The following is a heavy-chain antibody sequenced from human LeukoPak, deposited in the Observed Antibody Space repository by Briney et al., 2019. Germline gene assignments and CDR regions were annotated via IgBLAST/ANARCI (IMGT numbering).Heavy chain of an antibody. J-gene: IGHJ4*02. Sequence: ASVKVSCKAFGYTFTSNYMHWVRQAPGQGPEWMGWISAYNGNTNYAQKLQGRVTMTTDTSTSTAYMELRSLRSDDTAVYYCARDEPYYYDSSGYRLWGQGTLVTVSS. D-gene: IGHD3-22*01. V-gene: IGHV1-18*04. CDR1: GYTFTSNY. CDR3: ARDEPYYYDSSGYRL. CDR2: ISAYNGNT.